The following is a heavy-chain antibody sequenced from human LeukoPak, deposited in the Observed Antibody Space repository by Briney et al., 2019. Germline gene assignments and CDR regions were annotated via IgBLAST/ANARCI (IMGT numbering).Heavy chain of an antibody. Sequence: PGRSLRLSCAASGFTFSTYGMHWVRQAPGKGLEWVAVISYDGSDKYYADSVKGRFTISRDNSKNTLYLQVNSLRAEDTAVYYCAKDLLRRPQIDYWGQGTLVTVSS. CDR2: ISYDGSDK. D-gene: IGHD1-26*01. CDR1: GFTFSTYG. V-gene: IGHV3-30*18. J-gene: IGHJ4*02. CDR3: AKDLLRRPQIDY.